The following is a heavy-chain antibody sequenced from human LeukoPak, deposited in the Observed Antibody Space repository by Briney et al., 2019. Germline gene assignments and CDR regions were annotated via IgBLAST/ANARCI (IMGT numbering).Heavy chain of an antibody. CDR2: IYYSGST. CDR1: GGSISSSSYY. Sequence: SETLSLTCTVSGGSISSSSYYWGWIRQPPGKGLEWIGSIYYSGSTYYNPSLKSRVTISVDTSKNQFSLKLSSVTAADTAVYYCASQVWFGEYYFDYWGQGTLVTVSS. V-gene: IGHV4-39*01. J-gene: IGHJ4*02. D-gene: IGHD3-10*01. CDR3: ASQVWFGEYYFDY.